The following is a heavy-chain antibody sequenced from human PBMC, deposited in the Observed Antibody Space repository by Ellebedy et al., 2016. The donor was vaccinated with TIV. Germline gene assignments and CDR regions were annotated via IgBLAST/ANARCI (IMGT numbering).Heavy chain of an antibody. CDR2: IGTAGDT. D-gene: IGHD2-15*01. V-gene: IGHV3-13*04. CDR3: AREGCSGGSCSLDV. Sequence: GESLKISCAASGFTFSSYDMHWVRQATGKGLEWVSAIGTAGDTYYPGSVKGRFTISRENAKNSLYLQMNSLRAGDTAVYYCAREGCSGGSCSLDVWGQGTTVTVSS. J-gene: IGHJ6*02. CDR1: GFTFSSYD.